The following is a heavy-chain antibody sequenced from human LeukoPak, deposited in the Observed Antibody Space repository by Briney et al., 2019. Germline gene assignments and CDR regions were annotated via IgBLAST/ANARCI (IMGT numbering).Heavy chain of an antibody. Sequence: GGSLRLSCAASGFTVSGNYMSWVRQAPGKGLEWVSVRYSGGSTYYADSVKGRVTISRDNSKNTLYLQMNSLRAEDTAVYYCARDNRITSDAFDIWGQRTMVTVSS. CDR2: RYSGGST. D-gene: IGHD2/OR15-2a*01. J-gene: IGHJ3*02. CDR1: GFTVSGNY. V-gene: IGHV3-53*01. CDR3: ARDNRITSDAFDI.